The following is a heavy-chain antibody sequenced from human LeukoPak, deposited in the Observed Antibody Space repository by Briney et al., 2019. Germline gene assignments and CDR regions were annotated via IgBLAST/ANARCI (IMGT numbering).Heavy chain of an antibody. V-gene: IGHV1-18*04. CDR1: GYTFTSYY. CDR3: ARDHPAYCGGDCYKYYYDY. CDR2: VSTFTPYT. J-gene: IGHJ4*01. Sequence: GASVKVSCKASGYTFTSYYMHWVRQAPGQGLEWMGWVSTFTPYTNYAEKFQGRVTMTTDTSTTTAYMELNSLTSDDTAVYYRARDHPAYCGGDCYKYYYDYWGPGTQVTVSS. D-gene: IGHD2-21*02.